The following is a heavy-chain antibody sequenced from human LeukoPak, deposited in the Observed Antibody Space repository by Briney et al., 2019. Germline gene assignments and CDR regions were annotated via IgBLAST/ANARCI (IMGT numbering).Heavy chain of an antibody. CDR3: ASAYCSSATCPLLTTY. D-gene: IGHD2-2*01. CDR2: INPNSGGT. V-gene: IGHV1-2*02. J-gene: IGHJ4*02. CDR1: GYTFTGYY. Sequence: ASAKVSCKASGYTFTGYYMHWVRQAPGQGLEWMGWINPNSGGTNCAQKFQGRVTMTRDTSISTAYMELTSLTSDDTAVYYCASAYCSSATCPLLTTYWGQGALVTVSS.